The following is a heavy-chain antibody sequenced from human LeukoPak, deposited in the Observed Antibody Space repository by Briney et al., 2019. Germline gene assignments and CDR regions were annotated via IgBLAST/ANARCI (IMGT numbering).Heavy chain of an antibody. CDR2: IYYSGST. CDR3: ASTWIQLWFFDY. D-gene: IGHD5-18*01. Sequence: PSETLSLTCTVSGGSISSSSYYWGWRRQPPGTGLEWVGSIYYSGSTYYNPSLKSRVTISVDTSKNQFSLKLSSVTAADTAAYYCASTWIQLWFFDYWGQGTLVTVSS. V-gene: IGHV4-39*01. J-gene: IGHJ4*02. CDR1: GGSISSSSYY.